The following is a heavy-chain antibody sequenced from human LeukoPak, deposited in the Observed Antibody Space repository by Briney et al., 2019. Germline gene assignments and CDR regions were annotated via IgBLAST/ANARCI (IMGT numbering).Heavy chain of an antibody. J-gene: IGHJ4*02. CDR1: GGTFSSYA. D-gene: IGHD3-16*01. V-gene: IGHV1-69*05. CDR2: IIPIFGTA. Sequence: GASVKFSCKASGGTFSSYAISWVRQAPGQGLEWMGGIIPIFGTANYAQKFQGRVTITTDESTSTAYMELSSLRSEDTAVYYCARGFTFGGLDYWGQGTLVTVSS. CDR3: ARGFTFGGLDY.